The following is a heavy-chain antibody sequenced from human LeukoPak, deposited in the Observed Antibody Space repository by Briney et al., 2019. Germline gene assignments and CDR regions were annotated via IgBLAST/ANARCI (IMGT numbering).Heavy chain of an antibody. J-gene: IGHJ4*02. Sequence: PSETLSLTCTVSGGSISSYYWSWIRQPPGKGVEWIGYIYYSGSTKYNPSLKSRVTISVDTSKNQFSPKLTSVTAADTAVYYCARGIDGYNSWGQGTLVTVSS. CDR2: IYYSGST. V-gene: IGHV4-59*01. CDR3: ARGIDGYNS. CDR1: GGSISSYY. D-gene: IGHD5-24*01.